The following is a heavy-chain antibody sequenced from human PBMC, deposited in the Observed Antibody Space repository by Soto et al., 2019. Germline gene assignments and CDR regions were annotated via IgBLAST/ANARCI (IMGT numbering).Heavy chain of an antibody. CDR3: ARDAVPYSSLPRGWFDP. Sequence: GGSLRLSCAASGFTFSSYGMHWVRQAPGKGLEWVAVIWYDGSNKYYADSVKGRFTISRDNSKNTLYLQMNSLRAEDTAVYYCARDAVPYSSLPRGWFDPWGQGTLVTVSS. V-gene: IGHV3-33*01. CDR2: IWYDGSNK. J-gene: IGHJ5*02. CDR1: GFTFSSYG. D-gene: IGHD6-13*01.